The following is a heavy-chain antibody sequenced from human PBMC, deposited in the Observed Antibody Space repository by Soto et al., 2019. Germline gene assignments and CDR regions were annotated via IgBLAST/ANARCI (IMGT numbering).Heavy chain of an antibody. Sequence: QVQLQQWGAGLLKPSETLSLTCAVYGGSFSGYYWSWIRQPPGKGLEWIGEINHSGSTNYNPSLKSRVTISVDTSKNQFSLKRSSVTAADTAVYYCARGLRWLQSGQWDYWGQGTLVTVSS. V-gene: IGHV4-34*01. D-gene: IGHD5-12*01. CDR1: GGSFSGYY. CDR3: ARGLRWLQSGQWDY. CDR2: INHSGST. J-gene: IGHJ4*02.